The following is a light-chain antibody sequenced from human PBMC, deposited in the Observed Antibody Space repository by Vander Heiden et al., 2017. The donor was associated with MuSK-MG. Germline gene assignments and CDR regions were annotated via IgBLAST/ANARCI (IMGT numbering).Light chain of an antibody. CDR2: DAS. CDR1: EDISNY. V-gene: IGKV1-33*01. CDR3: KKYDNLPLT. Sequence: DIQMTQSPSSLSASVGDRVTITCQASEDISNYLNWYQQKPGKAPKVLIYDASNLETGVPSRFSGRGAGTHFTFTINSLQPEDIGTYYCKKYDNLPLTFGQGTKRQIK. J-gene: IGKJ2*01.